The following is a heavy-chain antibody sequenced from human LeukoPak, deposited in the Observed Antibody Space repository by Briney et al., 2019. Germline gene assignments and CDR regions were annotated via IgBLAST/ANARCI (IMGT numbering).Heavy chain of an antibody. Sequence: PSETLSLTCTVSGGSISSYHWSWIRQPPGKGLEWIGYIHYSGSTNYNPSLRSRVTISVDTSKNQFSLKLSSVTAADTAVYYCARVASCCCVFDYWGQGTLVTVSS. V-gene: IGHV4-59*01. D-gene: IGHD2-2*01. CDR2: IHYSGST. J-gene: IGHJ4*02. CDR1: GGSISSYH. CDR3: ARVASCCCVFDY.